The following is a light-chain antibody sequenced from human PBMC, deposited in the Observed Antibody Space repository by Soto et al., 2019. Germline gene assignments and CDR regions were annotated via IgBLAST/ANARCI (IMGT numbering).Light chain of an antibody. Sequence: DVQMTQSPSTLSSSVGDRVTLTFRAGQSVRGWLAWYQQKPGQAPNLLIYGATTLESGVSSRFSGSGFGTEFTLTSSSLQPDDFGTYYCQQYRSARTFGQGTKVEVK. CDR1: QSVRGW. J-gene: IGKJ1*01. V-gene: IGKV1-5*03. CDR2: GAT. CDR3: QQYRSART.